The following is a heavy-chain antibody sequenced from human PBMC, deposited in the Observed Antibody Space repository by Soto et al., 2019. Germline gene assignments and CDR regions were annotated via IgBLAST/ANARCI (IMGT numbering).Heavy chain of an antibody. Sequence: ASVKVSCKASGYTFTSYYMHWVRQAPGQGLEWMGIINPSGGSTSYAQKFQGRVTMTRDTSTSTVYMELSSLRSEDTAVYYCARANERTVTVSYFDYWGQGTLVTVSS. D-gene: IGHD4-17*01. CDR3: ARANERTVTVSYFDY. J-gene: IGHJ4*02. V-gene: IGHV1-46*01. CDR2: INPSGGST. CDR1: GYTFTSYY.